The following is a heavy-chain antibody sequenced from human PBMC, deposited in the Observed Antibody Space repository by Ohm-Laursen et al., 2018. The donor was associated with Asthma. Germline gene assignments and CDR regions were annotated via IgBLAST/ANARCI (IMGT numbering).Heavy chain of an antibody. Sequence: SETLSLTCAVSGDAISGSNWWSWVRQTPGKGLEWIANIYHSGNIDYNPSLETRVTMSLDKSKNQFSLHLSSVTAADSAVYYCARVGGFGVVINGLDVWGQGTSVTVSS. V-gene: IGHV4-4*02. CDR3: ARVGGFGVVINGLDV. J-gene: IGHJ6*02. CDR1: GDAISGSNW. D-gene: IGHD3-3*01. CDR2: IYHSGNI.